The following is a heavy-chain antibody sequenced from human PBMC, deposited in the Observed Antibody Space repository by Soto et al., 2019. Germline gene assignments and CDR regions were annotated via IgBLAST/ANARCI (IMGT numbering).Heavy chain of an antibody. D-gene: IGHD3-16*02. CDR2: IYYSGST. CDR3: ARGTITFGGVIVLFDY. J-gene: IGHJ4*02. Sequence: SETLSLTCTVSGGSISSGGYYWSWIRQHPGKGLEWIGYIYYSGSTYYNPSLKSRVTISVDTSKNQFSLKLSSVTAADTAVYYCARGTITFGGVIVLFDYWGQGTLVTVSS. V-gene: IGHV4-31*03. CDR1: GGSISSGGYY.